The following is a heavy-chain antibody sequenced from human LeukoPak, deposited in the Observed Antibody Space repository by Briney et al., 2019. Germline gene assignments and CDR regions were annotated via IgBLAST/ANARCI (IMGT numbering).Heavy chain of an antibody. CDR2: IYPGDSDT. CDR3: ARLPRGVPAAITGVWFDP. V-gene: IGHV5-51*01. CDR1: GYSFTSYW. J-gene: IGHJ5*02. Sequence: RHGESLKISCKGSGYSFTSYWIGWVRQMPGKGLEWMGIIYPGDSDTRYSPSFQGQVTISADKSISTAYLQWSSLKASDTAMYYCARLPRGVPAAITGVWFDPWGQGTLVTVSS. D-gene: IGHD2-2*01.